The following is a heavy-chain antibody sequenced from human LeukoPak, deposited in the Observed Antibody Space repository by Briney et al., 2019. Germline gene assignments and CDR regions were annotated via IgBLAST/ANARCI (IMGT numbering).Heavy chain of an antibody. CDR3: ARDSTAYGDYWAFYYYYGMDV. D-gene: IGHD4-17*01. CDR2: IIPILGTA. CDR1: GGTFSSYA. V-gene: IGHV1-69*13. J-gene: IGHJ6*02. Sequence: GASVKVSCKASGGTFSSYAISWVRQAPGQGLEWMGGIIPILGTANYAQKFQGRVTITADESTSTAYMELSSLRSEDTAVYYCARDSTAYGDYWAFYYYYGMDVWGQGTTVTVSS.